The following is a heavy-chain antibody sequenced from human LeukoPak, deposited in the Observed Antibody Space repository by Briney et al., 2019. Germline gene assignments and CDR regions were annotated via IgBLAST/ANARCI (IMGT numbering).Heavy chain of an antibody. CDR1: GFTFDDYG. Sequence: GSLRLSCAASGFTFDDYGMSWVRQAPGKGLEWVSGINWNGGSTGYADSVKGRFTISRDNAKNSLYLQMNSLRAEDTALYYCAGYLLYDSSGYYYELGKGFAYWGQGTLVTVSS. V-gene: IGHV3-20*04. D-gene: IGHD3-22*01. CDR3: AGYLLYDSSGYYYELGKGFAY. CDR2: INWNGGST. J-gene: IGHJ4*02.